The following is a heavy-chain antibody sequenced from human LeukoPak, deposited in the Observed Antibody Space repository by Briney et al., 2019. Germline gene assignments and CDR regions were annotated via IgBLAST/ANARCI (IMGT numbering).Heavy chain of an antibody. J-gene: IGHJ3*02. CDR2: IIPILGIA. CDR1: GGTFSSYA. CDR3: ARDRGYCSSTSCSDAFDI. Sequence: ASVKVSCKASGGTFSSYAISWVRQAPGQGLEWMGRIIPILGIANYAQEFQGRVTITADKSTSTAYMELSSLRSEDTAVYYCARDRGYCSSTSCSDAFDIWGQGTMVTVSS. D-gene: IGHD2-2*01. V-gene: IGHV1-69*04.